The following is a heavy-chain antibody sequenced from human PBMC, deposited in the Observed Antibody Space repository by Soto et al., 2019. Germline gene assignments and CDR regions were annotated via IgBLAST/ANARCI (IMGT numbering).Heavy chain of an antibody. CDR3: ARYGPGCSSNSCPFDS. Sequence: GGSLRLSCAASGFTFSDYYMSWIRQAPGKGLEWVSYISSSSSYTNYADSVKGQFTISRDNAKNSLYLQMNSLRAEDTAVYYCARYGPGCSSNSCPFDSWGEGTLVTVSS. D-gene: IGHD2-2*01. CDR1: GFTFSDYY. CDR2: ISSSSSYT. J-gene: IGHJ4*02. V-gene: IGHV3-11*06.